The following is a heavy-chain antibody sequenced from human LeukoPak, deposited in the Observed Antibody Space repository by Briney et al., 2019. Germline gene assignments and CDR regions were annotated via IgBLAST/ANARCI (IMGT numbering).Heavy chain of an antibody. D-gene: IGHD3-22*01. CDR1: RFSFSTYA. V-gene: IGHV3-23*01. CDR2: VSPSGDNT. Sequence: GGSLRLSCAASRFSFSTYAMTWVRQAPGKGLEWVSAVSPSGDNTYYADAVKGRFTISRDNSRNTLYLQMSSLRAEDTAVYFRAKERDSRGYYDYWGQGTLVTVSS. CDR3: AKERDSRGYYDY. J-gene: IGHJ4*02.